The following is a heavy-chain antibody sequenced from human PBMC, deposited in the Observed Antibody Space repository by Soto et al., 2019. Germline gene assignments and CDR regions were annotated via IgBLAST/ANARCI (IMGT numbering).Heavy chain of an antibody. CDR3: ARGGYSYGYIGRAYGMDV. J-gene: IGHJ6*02. CDR1: GGTFSSYA. D-gene: IGHD5-18*01. CDR2: ISAYNGNT. Sequence: GASVKVSCKASGGTFSSYAISWVRQAPGQGLEWMGWISAYNGNTNYAQKLQGRVTMTTDTSTSTAYMELRSLRSDDTAVYYCARGGYSYGYIGRAYGMDVWGQGTTVTVSS. V-gene: IGHV1-18*01.